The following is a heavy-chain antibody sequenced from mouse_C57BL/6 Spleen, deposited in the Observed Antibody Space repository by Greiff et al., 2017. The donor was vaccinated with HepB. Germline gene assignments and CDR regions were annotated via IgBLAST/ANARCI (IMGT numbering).Heavy chain of an antibody. V-gene: IGHV5-4*01. J-gene: IGHJ1*03. CDR1: GFTFSSYA. Sequence: DVQLVESGGGLVKPGGSLKLSCAASGFTFSSYAMSWVRQTPEKRLEWVATISDGGSYTYYPDNVKGRFTISRDNAKNNLYLQMSHLKSEDTAMYYCARGPDYYGSSPYWYFDVWGTGTTVTVSS. D-gene: IGHD1-1*01. CDR2: ISDGGSYT. CDR3: ARGPDYYGSSPYWYFDV.